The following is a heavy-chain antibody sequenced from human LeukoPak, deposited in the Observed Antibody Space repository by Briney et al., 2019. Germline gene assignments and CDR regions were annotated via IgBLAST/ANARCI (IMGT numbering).Heavy chain of an antibody. CDR2: INHSGST. Sequence: SETLSLTCAVYGGSFSVYYWSWIRQPPGKGLEWIGEINHSGSTNYNPSLKSRVTISVDTSKNQFSLKLRSVTAADTAMYYCARGQIVVVPAAPHYMDVWGKGTTVTVSS. J-gene: IGHJ6*03. CDR3: ARGQIVVVPAAPHYMDV. CDR1: GGSFSVYY. D-gene: IGHD2-2*01. V-gene: IGHV4-34*01.